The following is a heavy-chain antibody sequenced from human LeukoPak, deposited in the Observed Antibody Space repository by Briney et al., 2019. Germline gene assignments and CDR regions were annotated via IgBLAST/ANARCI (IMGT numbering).Heavy chain of an antibody. Sequence: GGTLRLSCGTYGFTFDDYGMAWVRQVPGKGLEWVSHINWNSGRIGYADSVKGRFIISRYNTKKSFFLQMNSLRAEDTALYYCARVRITVTHLFDYWGQGTLVTVSS. CDR3: ARVRITVTHLFDY. J-gene: IGHJ4*02. CDR1: GFTFDDYG. CDR2: INWNSGRI. V-gene: IGHV3-20*04. D-gene: IGHD4-17*01.